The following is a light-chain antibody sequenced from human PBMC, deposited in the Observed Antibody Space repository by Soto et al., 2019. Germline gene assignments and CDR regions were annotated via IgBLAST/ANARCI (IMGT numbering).Light chain of an antibody. CDR2: GNN. J-gene: IGLJ1*01. Sequence: QSVLTQPPSVSGAPGQRVTISCTGSSSNIGAGYEVHWYQQLPGTAPKLLIYGNNNRPSGVPDRFSGSKSGTSGSLAITGLQAEDEADYYCQSYDSNLSGYVFGTGTKLTVL. CDR3: QSYDSNLSGYV. V-gene: IGLV1-40*01. CDR1: SSNIGAGYE.